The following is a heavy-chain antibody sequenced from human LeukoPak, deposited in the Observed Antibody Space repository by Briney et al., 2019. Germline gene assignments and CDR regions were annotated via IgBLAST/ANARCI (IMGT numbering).Heavy chain of an antibody. CDR3: ARDLGFYYTSGYNDY. J-gene: IGHJ4*02. Sequence: PGGSLRLSCAASGFTFSTFAMHWVRQAPGKGLQWVAFIPYDGNNKQSADSVKGRFAISRDNLKSTLYLQMNSLRAEDTAVYFCARDLGFYYTSGYNDYWGQGTLVTVSS. V-gene: IGHV3-30*09. CDR1: GFTFSTFA. CDR2: IPYDGNNK. D-gene: IGHD3-3*01.